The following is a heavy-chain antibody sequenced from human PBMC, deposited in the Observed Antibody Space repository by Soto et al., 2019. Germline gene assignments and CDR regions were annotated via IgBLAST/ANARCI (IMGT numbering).Heavy chain of an antibody. J-gene: IGHJ1*01. V-gene: IGHV4-59*08. CDR3: ARLPEDCSGGACLFQH. D-gene: IGHD2-15*01. Sequence: QLQLQESGPGLVKPSETLSLTCTVSSGSISPYYWSWIRQPPGKPLEWIGDVFHTGSTNYHPSLKSRVSISLDTSKNQFSLRLTSVTAADTAVYYCARLPEDCSGGACLFQHWGQGTQVSVSS. CDR2: VFHTGST. CDR1: SGSISPYY.